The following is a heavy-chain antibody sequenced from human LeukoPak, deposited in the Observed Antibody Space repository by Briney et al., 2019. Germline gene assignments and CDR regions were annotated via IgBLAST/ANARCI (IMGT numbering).Heavy chain of an antibody. CDR2: INHSGST. V-gene: IGHV4-34*01. CDR3: ARGYYYDSSGYLQPWGIDY. CDR1: GGSFSGYY. D-gene: IGHD3-22*01. Sequence: SETLSLTCAVYGGSFSGYYWSWIRQPPGKGLEWIGEINHSGSTNYNPSLKSRVTISVDTSKNQFSLKLSSVTAADTAVYYCARGYYYDSSGYLQPWGIDYWGQGTLVTVSS. J-gene: IGHJ4*02.